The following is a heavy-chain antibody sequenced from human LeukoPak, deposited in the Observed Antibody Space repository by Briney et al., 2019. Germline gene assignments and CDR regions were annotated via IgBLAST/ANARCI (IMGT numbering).Heavy chain of an antibody. CDR3: AGRNCSSSSCYQYFDY. CDR1: GFTVSSNY. CDR2: IYSGGST. J-gene: IGHJ4*02. V-gene: IGHV3-66*01. Sequence: GGSLRLSCAASGFTVSSNYMSWVRQAPGKGLEWVSVIYSGGSTYYADSVKGRFTMSRDNSKNTLYLQMNSLRAEDTAVYYCAGRNCSSSSCYQYFDYWCQGTLVTVSS. D-gene: IGHD2-2*01.